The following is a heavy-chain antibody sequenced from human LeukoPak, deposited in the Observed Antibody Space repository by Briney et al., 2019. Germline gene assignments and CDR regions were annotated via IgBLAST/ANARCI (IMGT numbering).Heavy chain of an antibody. J-gene: IGHJ6*02. CDR3: ARDFELFSNYYYAMDV. V-gene: IGHV4-39*07. CDR1: GGSISSSSYY. Sequence: PSETLSLTCTVSGGSISSSSYYWGWIRQPPGKGLEWIRSIYYSGSTYYNPSLKSRVTISVDTSKNQFSLKLSSVTAADTAVYYCARDFELFSNYYYAMDVWGQGTTVTVSS. D-gene: IGHD3-10*01. CDR2: IYYSGST.